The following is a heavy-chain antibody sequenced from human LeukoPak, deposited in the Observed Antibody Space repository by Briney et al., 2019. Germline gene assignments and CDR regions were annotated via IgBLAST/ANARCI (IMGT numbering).Heavy chain of an antibody. CDR3: ARAAAPYYYYMDV. V-gene: IGHV4-59*01. D-gene: IGHD6-13*01. J-gene: IGHJ6*03. CDR1: GGSISSYY. CDR2: IYYSGST. Sequence: SETLSLTCTVSGGSISSYYWSWIRQPPGKGLEWIGYIYYSGSTNYNPSLKSRVTISVDTSKNQFSLKLSSVTAADTAVYYCARAAAPYYYYMDVGDKGTTVTVSS.